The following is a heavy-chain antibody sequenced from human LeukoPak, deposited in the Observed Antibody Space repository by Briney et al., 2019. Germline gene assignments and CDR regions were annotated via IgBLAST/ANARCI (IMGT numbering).Heavy chain of an antibody. CDR3: ARRGNWAEAGNPFDY. V-gene: IGHV5-51*01. J-gene: IGHJ4*02. Sequence: GESLKISCKGSGYSFTSYWIGWVRQMPGKGLEWMGIIYPGDSDTRYSPSFQGQVTISADKSISTAYLQWSSLKASDTAMYYCARRGNWAEAGNPFDYWGQGTLVTVSS. CDR1: GYSFTSYW. CDR2: IYPGDSDT. D-gene: IGHD6-13*01.